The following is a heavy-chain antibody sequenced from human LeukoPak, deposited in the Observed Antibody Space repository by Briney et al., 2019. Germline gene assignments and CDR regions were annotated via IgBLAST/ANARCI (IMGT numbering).Heavy chain of an antibody. D-gene: IGHD3-16*02. V-gene: IGHV3-33*06. CDR3: AKDRYDYVWGSYRVNYYFDY. J-gene: IGHJ4*02. CDR1: GFTFSSYG. CDR2: IWYDGSNK. Sequence: PGGSLRLSCAASGFTFSSYGVHWVRQAPGKGLEWVAVIWYDGSNKYYADSVKGRFTISRDNSKNTLYLQMNSLRAEDTAVYYCAKDRYDYVWGSYRVNYYFDYWGQGTLVTVSS.